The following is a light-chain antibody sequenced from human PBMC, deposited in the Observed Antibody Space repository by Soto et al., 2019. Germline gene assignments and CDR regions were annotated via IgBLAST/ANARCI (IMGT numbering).Light chain of an antibody. CDR3: NSQRSSGTRV. J-gene: IGLJ1*01. CDR2: EVS. Sequence: QSALTQPASVSGSPGQSITISCTGTSSDVGGYEHVSWYQHHPGKAPKLMIYEVSNRPSGVSNRFSGSKSGYTASLTISGLQAEDEADYYCNSQRSSGTRVFGTGTKVTVL. V-gene: IGLV2-14*01. CDR1: SSDVGGYEH.